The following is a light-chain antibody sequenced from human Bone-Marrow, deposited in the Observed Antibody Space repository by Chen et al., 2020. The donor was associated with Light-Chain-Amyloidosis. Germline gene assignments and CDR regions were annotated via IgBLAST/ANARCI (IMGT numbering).Light chain of an antibody. J-gene: IGKJ5*01. CDR3: QQYFGLPIS. CDR2: WEA. Sequence: DIVMTQSPVSLAVSLGERATINCKSSQSVYGADNRNYLAWYQQKPGKPGKVLFYWEATRESGVPARLSCSGSETDFTLTFSGLQAEDVAVYYCQQYFGLPISFGQGTRLEIK. CDR1: QSVYGADNRNY. V-gene: IGKV4-1*01.